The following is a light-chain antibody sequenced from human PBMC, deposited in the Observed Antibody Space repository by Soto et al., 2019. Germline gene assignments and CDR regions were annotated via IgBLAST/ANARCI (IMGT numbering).Light chain of an antibody. CDR2: DVN. J-gene: IGLJ2*01. V-gene: IGLV2-14*01. CDR3: TSWTTSTTMK. CDR1: SSDVGAYNY. Sequence: QSALTQPASVSGSPGQSITISCTGTSSDVGAYNYVSWYQQHPGKAPKLMIYDVNIRPSGVSNRFSGSKSGNTASLTISGLQAEHEADYYCTSWTTSTTMKFGGGTKVTVL.